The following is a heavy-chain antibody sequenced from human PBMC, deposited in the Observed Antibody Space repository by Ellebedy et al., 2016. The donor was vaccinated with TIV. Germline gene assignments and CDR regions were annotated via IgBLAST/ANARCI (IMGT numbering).Heavy chain of an antibody. CDR1: GGSIGGEY. Sequence: MPSETLSLTCTVSGGSIGGEYWSWIRQPPGKGLEYIGYMYYSGVSNYNPSLKSRVTISMDTSKTQFSLKLSSVTTADTAVYYCVRERVYVSGSGRRYGLDVWGQGTTVIVSS. V-gene: IGHV4-59*01. CDR2: MYYSGVS. J-gene: IGHJ6*02. CDR3: VRERVYVSGSGRRYGLDV. D-gene: IGHD3-10*01.